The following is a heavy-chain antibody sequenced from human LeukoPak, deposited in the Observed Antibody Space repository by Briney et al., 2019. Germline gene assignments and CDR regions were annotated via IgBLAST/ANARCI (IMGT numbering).Heavy chain of an antibody. V-gene: IGHV5-51*01. CDR2: IYPGDSST. Sequence: HGESLKISCKGSGYSFTNYWIGWVRQMPGKGLEWMGVIYPGDSSTRHSPSLQGQVTISADNSISTAYLQWSSLKASDTAMYYCARISPILVDTAMIRPFDYWGQGTLVTVSS. CDR3: ARISPILVDTAMIRPFDY. CDR1: GYSFTNYW. J-gene: IGHJ4*02. D-gene: IGHD5-18*01.